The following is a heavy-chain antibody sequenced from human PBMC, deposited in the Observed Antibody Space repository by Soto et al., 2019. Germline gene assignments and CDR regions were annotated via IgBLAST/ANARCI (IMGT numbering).Heavy chain of an antibody. Sequence: SETLSLTCTVSGGSIISGAYYWSLIRQYPGKGLEWIGYIFYSGSTYYNPSLKSRVTISVDTSKNQFSLKLSSVTAADTAVYYCARGAPVRGSSGWPQTSWGQGTLVTVSA. J-gene: IGHJ4*02. V-gene: IGHV4-31*03. CDR3: ARGAPVRGSSGWPQTS. D-gene: IGHD6-19*01. CDR2: IFYSGST. CDR1: GGSIISGAYY.